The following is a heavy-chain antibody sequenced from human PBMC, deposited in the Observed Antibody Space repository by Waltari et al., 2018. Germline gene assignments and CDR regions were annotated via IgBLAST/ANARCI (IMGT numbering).Heavy chain of an antibody. CDR3: ARPGTYYDYIWGSYRQPLFDY. V-gene: IGHV3-30-3*01. J-gene: IGHJ4*02. CDR1: GFTFSSYA. D-gene: IGHD3-16*02. CDR2: ISYDGSNK. Sequence: QVQLVESGGGVVQPGRSLRLSCAASGFTFSSYAMHWVRQAPGKGLEWVAVISYDGSNKYYADSVKGRFTISRDNSKNTLYLQMNSLRAEDTAVYYCARPGTYYDYIWGSYRQPLFDYWGQGTLVTVSS.